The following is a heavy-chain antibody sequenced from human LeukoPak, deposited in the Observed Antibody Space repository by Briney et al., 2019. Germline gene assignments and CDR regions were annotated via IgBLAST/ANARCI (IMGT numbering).Heavy chain of an antibody. V-gene: IGHV3-11*01. CDR3: ARDPSPMGSSSFSYYYMDV. Sequence: GGSLRLSCAASGFTFSDYYMSWIRQAPGKGLEWVSYISSSGSTIYYADSVKGRFTISRDNAKNSLYLQMNSLRAEDTAVYYCARDPSPMGSSSFSYYYMDVWGKGTTVTISS. D-gene: IGHD6-13*01. CDR2: ISSSGSTI. J-gene: IGHJ6*03. CDR1: GFTFSDYY.